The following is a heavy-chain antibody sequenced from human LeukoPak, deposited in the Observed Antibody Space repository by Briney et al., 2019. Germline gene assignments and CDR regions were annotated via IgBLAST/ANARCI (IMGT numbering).Heavy chain of an antibody. V-gene: IGHV3-7*01. J-gene: IGHJ4*02. Sequence: QPGGSLRLSCAASGFSFRNYWMGWVRQAPGKGLEWVANTKPDGSAEYYADSVRGRFSTSGDNANNLLYLKMNSLRAEDTAVYYCARDGGLHTNFDYWGQGTLVTVSS. CDR3: ARDGGLHTNFDY. CDR2: TKPDGSAE. CDR1: GFSFRNYW. D-gene: IGHD2-15*01.